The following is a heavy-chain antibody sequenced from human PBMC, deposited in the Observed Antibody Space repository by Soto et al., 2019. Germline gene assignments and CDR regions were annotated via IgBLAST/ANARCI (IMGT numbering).Heavy chain of an antibody. CDR3: ARSYSGYDTYYYYMDV. CDR2: IYSGGNT. D-gene: IGHD5-12*01. Sequence: EVQLVESGGGLVQPGGSLRLSCAASGFTVSTNYMSWVRQAPGKGLEWVSFIYSGGNTYYTDSVKGRFSISRDNSQNTLYLQMNSRRAEDTAVYYCARSYSGYDTYYYYMDVWGNGTTVTVSS. V-gene: IGHV3-66*01. J-gene: IGHJ6*03. CDR1: GFTVSTNY.